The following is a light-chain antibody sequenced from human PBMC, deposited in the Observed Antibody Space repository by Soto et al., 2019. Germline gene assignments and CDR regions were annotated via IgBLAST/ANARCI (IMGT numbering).Light chain of an antibody. V-gene: IGLV2-23*01. CDR3: CSLSGSSSYV. CDR1: SSDVGSYNL. CDR2: EGS. J-gene: IGLJ1*01. Sequence: QSALTQPASVSGSPGQSITISCTGTSSDVGSYNLVSWYQQKPGKGPKLMIFEGSKRPSGVSNRFSGSKSGNTASLTISGLQAEDAADYYCCSLSGSSSYVFGTGTKVTVL.